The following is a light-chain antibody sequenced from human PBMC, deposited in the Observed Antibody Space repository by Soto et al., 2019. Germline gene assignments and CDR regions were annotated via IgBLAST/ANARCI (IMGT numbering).Light chain of an antibody. V-gene: IGKV1-5*01. CDR3: QHLDT. Sequence: DIQMTQSPSTLSASVGDRVTITCRASQSISSWLAWYQQKPGKAPKLLIYDASSLESGVPSRFSGSGSGTEFTLTISSLQPDDFANYYCQHLDTFGQGPKLEIK. CDR2: DAS. J-gene: IGKJ2*01. CDR1: QSISSW.